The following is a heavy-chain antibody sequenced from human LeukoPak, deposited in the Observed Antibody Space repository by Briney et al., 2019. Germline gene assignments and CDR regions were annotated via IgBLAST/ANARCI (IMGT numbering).Heavy chain of an antibody. V-gene: IGHV1-46*01. D-gene: IGHD1-26*01. CDR3: ARDFTSVGATTIIDY. CDR2: INPSGGST. Sequence: VASVKVSCKASGYTFTSYYMHWVRQAPGQGLEWMGIINPSGGSTSYAQKFQGRVTMTRDTSTSTVYMELSSLRSEDTAVYYCARDFTSVGATTIIDYWGRGTLVTVSS. CDR1: GYTFTSYY. J-gene: IGHJ4*02.